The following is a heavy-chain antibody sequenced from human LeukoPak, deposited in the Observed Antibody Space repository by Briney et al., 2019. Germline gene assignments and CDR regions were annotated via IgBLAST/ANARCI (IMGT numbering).Heavy chain of an antibody. CDR2: INPSGGST. V-gene: IGHV1-46*01. Sequence: GASVKVSCKASGYTFTSYYMHWVRQAPGQGLEWMGIINPSGGSTSYAQKFQGRVTMTRDMSTSTVYMELSSLRSEDTAVYYCAVIGYCSSTSCYDYYYYYMDVWGKGTTVTISS. J-gene: IGHJ6*03. CDR1: GYTFTSYY. CDR3: AVIGYCSSTSCYDYYYYYMDV. D-gene: IGHD2-2*01.